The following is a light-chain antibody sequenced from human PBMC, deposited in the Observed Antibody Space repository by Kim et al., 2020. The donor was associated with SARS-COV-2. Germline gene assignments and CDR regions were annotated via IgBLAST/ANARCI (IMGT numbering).Light chain of an antibody. J-gene: IGKJ2*01. Sequence: SASVGDRVTITCRASQSISNFLNWYQQKPGKAPKLLIHAAFNLQSGVPSRFSGSGSRTDFTLTISSLQPDDFGTYFCQQGYSTPPTFGQGTKLEI. CDR2: AAF. CDR1: QSISNF. CDR3: QQGYSTPPT. V-gene: IGKV1-39*01.